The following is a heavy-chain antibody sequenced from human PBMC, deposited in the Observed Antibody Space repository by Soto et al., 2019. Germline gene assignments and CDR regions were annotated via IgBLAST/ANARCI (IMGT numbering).Heavy chain of an antibody. CDR2: IYYSGST. CDR3: ASSIRIAAPGGSLY. J-gene: IGHJ4*02. Sequence: SETLSLTCTVSGGSISSSSYYWGWIRQPPGKGLEWIGSIYYSGSTYYNPSLKSRVTISVDTSKNQFSLKLSSVTAADTAVYYCASSIRIAAPGGSLYWGQGTLVTVSS. CDR1: GGSISSSSYY. V-gene: IGHV4-39*01. D-gene: IGHD6-6*01.